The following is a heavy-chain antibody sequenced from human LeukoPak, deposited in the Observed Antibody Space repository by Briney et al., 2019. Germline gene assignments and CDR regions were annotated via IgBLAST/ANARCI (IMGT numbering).Heavy chain of an antibody. Sequence: SETLSLTCTVSGGSISSYYWSWIRQPPGKGLEWIGYIYYSGSTNYNPSLKSRVTISVDTSKNQFSLKLSSVTAADTAVYYCARIDTGYYYDSSAPSDWFDPWGQGTLVTVSS. CDR1: GGSISSYY. V-gene: IGHV4-59*01. CDR2: IYYSGST. CDR3: ARIDTGYYYDSSAPSDWFDP. D-gene: IGHD3-22*01. J-gene: IGHJ5*02.